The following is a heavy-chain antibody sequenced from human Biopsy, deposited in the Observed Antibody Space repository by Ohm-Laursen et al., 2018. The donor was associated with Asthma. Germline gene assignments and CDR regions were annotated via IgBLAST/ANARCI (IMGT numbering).Heavy chain of an antibody. CDR1: GFTFSSFG. Sequence: SSLRLSCTASGFTFSSFGMHWVRQAPGKGLEWVACISYDGSNKYYADSVKGRSTIPRDNSKNTLYLQMNSLRAEDTAVYYCARGDSSNWSHYYFDYWGQGTLVTVSS. V-gene: IGHV3-30*03. D-gene: IGHD3-22*01. J-gene: IGHJ4*02. CDR2: ISYDGSNK. CDR3: ARGDSSNWSHYYFDY.